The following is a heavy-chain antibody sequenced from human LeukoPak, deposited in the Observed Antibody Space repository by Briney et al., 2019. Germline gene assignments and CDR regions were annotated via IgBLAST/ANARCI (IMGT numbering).Heavy chain of an antibody. CDR2: INPSGGST. V-gene: IGHV1-46*01. CDR1: GGTFSSYA. Sequence: ASVKVSCKASGGTFSSYAISWVRQAPGQGLEWMGIINPSGGSTSYAQKFQGRVTMTRDTSTSTVYMELSSLRSEDTAVYYCARDNSILKFAFDYWGQGTLVTVSS. J-gene: IGHJ4*02. CDR3: ARDNSILKFAFDY. D-gene: IGHD1-1*01.